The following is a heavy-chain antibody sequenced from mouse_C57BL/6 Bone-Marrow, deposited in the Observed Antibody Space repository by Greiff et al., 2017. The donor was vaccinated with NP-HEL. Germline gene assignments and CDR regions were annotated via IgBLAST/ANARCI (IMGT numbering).Heavy chain of an antibody. CDR3: ASSLAWFAY. J-gene: IGHJ3*01. D-gene: IGHD6-1*01. V-gene: IGHV1-7*01. Sequence: VQGVESGAELAKPGASVKLSCKASGYTFTSYWMHWVKQRPGQGLEWIGYINPSSGYTKYNQKFKDKATLTADKSSSTAYMQLSSLTYEDSAVYYCASSLAWFAYWGQGTLVTVSA. CDR2: INPSSGYT. CDR1: GYTFTSYW.